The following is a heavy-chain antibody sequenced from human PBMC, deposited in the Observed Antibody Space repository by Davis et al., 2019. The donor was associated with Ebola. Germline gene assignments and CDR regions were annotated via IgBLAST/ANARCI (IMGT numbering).Heavy chain of an antibody. CDR3: AKSTMIVGDWDFDY. Sequence: GESLKISCAASGFTFSNYSMSWVRQAPGKGLEWVSSITGSGGSKYHADSVKGRFTISRDNSENTLHPQMNSLRADDTAVYYCAKSTMIVGDWDFDYWGQGTLVTGSS. J-gene: IGHJ4*02. CDR2: ITGSGGSK. V-gene: IGHV3-23*01. D-gene: IGHD3-22*01. CDR1: GFTFSNYS.